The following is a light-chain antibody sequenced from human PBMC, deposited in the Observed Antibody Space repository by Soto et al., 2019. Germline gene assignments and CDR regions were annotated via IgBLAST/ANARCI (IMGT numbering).Light chain of an antibody. J-gene: IGKJ1*01. CDR1: QSVSTN. CDR2: GAS. V-gene: IGKV3-15*01. Sequence: EILMTQSPATLSVSPGDRATLSCRASQSVSTNLAWYQQRPGQAPRLLIYGASTRATGIPASFSGSGSGTDFTLTISSLRSDDFAVYYCQQYTSRPPWTFGQGTKVDLK. CDR3: QQYTSRPPWT.